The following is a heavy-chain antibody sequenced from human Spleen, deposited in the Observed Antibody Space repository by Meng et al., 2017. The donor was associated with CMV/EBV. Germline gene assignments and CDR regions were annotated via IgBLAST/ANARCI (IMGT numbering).Heavy chain of an antibody. J-gene: IGHJ4*02. Sequence: GESLKISCATSGFTFSGYGMHWVRQAPGKGLEWVAVIWYDGTNKYYADSVKGRFTISRDNSKNTLYLQMNSLRAEDSAVYYCAREVEGTAAGSYWGQGTLVTVSS. CDR1: GFTFSGYG. V-gene: IGHV3-33*01. D-gene: IGHD6-13*01. CDR3: AREVEGTAAGSY. CDR2: IWYDGTNK.